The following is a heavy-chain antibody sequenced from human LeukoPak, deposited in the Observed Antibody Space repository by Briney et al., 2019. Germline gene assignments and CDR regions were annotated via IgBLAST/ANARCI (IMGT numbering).Heavy chain of an antibody. Sequence: GASVKVSCKASGYTFTGYYMHWVRQAPGQGLEWMGWINPNSGGTNYAQKFQGRVAMTRDTSISTAYMELSRLRSDDTAVYYCARSTSSYDSSGYYYVYFSYWGQGTLVTVSS. CDR3: ARSTSSYDSSGYYYVYFSY. V-gene: IGHV1-2*02. J-gene: IGHJ4*02. CDR2: INPNSGGT. D-gene: IGHD3-22*01. CDR1: GYTFTGYY.